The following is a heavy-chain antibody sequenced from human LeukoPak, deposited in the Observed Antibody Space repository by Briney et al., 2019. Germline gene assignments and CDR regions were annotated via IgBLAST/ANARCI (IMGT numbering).Heavy chain of an antibody. CDR2: IYTSGST. Sequence: SETLSLTCTVSGGSISSYYWSWIRQPPGKGLEWIGYIYTSGSTNYNPSLKSRVTISVDTSKNQFSLKLSSVTAADTAVYYCARHALVRITRSWFDPWGQGTLVTVSS. CDR3: ARHALVRITRSWFDP. D-gene: IGHD1-14*01. V-gene: IGHV4-4*09. J-gene: IGHJ5*02. CDR1: GGSISSYY.